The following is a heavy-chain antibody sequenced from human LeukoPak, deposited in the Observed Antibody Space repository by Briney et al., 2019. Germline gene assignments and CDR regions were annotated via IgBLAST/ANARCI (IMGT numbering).Heavy chain of an antibody. CDR1: GYTFTSYD. CDR3: ASERRVVPADPIEYYYYYMDV. D-gene: IGHD2-2*01. J-gene: IGHJ6*03. Sequence: GASVKVSCKASGYTFTSYDINWVRQAPGQGLEWMGWINPNSGGTNYAQKFQGRVTMTRDTSISTAYMELSRLRSDDTAVYYCASERRVVPADPIEYYYYYMDVWGKGTTVTVSS. CDR2: INPNSGGT. V-gene: IGHV1-2*02.